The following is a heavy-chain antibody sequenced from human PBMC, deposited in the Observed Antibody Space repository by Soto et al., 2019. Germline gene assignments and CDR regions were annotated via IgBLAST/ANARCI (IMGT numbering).Heavy chain of an antibody. CDR1: GFSLSSDEVG. V-gene: IGHV2-5*02. CDR2: IYWDDDK. Sequence: QITLKESGPTLVKPTQTLTLTCTFSGFSLSSDEVGVGWIRQPPGKALEWLALIYWDDDKRYSPSLMSRLTVTKDTSKSQVVLTMTNMDPVDTGTDYCARSIDYYDGTGHHHYYYGMDVWGQGTTVTVS. J-gene: IGHJ6*02. D-gene: IGHD3-22*01. CDR3: ARSIDYYDGTGHHHYYYGMDV.